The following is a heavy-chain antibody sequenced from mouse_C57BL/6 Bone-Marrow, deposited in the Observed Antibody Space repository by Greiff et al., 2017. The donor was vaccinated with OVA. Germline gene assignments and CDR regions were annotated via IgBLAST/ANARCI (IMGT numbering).Heavy chain of an antibody. D-gene: IGHD1-1*02. CDR1: GYTFTSYG. Sequence: QVQLKESGAELARPGASVKLSCKASGYTFTSYGISWVKQRTGQGLEWIGEISPRSGNTYYNEKFKGKATLTADKSSSTAYMELRSLTSEDSAVYFCARRVAGFAYWGQGTLVTVSA. V-gene: IGHV1-81*01. J-gene: IGHJ3*01. CDR3: ARRVAGFAY. CDR2: ISPRSGNT.